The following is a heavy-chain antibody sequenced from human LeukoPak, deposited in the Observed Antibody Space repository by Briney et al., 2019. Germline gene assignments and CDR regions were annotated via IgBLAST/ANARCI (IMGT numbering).Heavy chain of an antibody. CDR2: ISSGGSTI. J-gene: IGHJ4*02. CDR1: GFTFSDYY. Sequence: KPGGSLRLSCAASGFTFSDYYMSWIRQAPGKGLEWVSYISSGGSTIYYADSVKGRFTISRDNAKNSLYLQVNSLRAEDTAVYFCARDLRRLQFTPEGADYWGQGTLVTVSS. V-gene: IGHV3-11*04. D-gene: IGHD4-11*01. CDR3: ARDLRRLQFTPEGADY.